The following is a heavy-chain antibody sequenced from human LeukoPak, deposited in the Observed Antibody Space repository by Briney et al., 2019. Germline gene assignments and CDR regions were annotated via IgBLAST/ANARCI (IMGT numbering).Heavy chain of an antibody. CDR3: ANAYGTY. V-gene: IGHV3-30*18. CDR1: GFTFSSYG. D-gene: IGHD1-14*01. CDR2: ISYDGSNK. J-gene: IGHJ4*02. Sequence: GRSLRLSCAASGFTFSSYGMHWVRQAPGKGLEWVAVISYDGSNKYYADSVKGRFTISRDNSKNTLYLQMNSLRAEDTAVYYCANAYGTYWGQGTLVTVSS.